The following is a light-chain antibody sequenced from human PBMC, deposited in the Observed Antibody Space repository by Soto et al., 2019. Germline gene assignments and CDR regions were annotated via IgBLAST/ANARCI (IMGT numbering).Light chain of an antibody. CDR3: QLYNNWPTIT. CDR2: GAS. CDR1: QSVSSKF. J-gene: IGKJ5*01. Sequence: EVVFTQSPGTLSLPPGERATLSCRASQSVSSKFLAWYQEKPGQAPSLXIYGASTRATGIPARFSGSRSGTEFTLTISSLQSEDFSFYDCQLYNNWPTITFGQGTRLEIK. V-gene: IGKV3-15*01.